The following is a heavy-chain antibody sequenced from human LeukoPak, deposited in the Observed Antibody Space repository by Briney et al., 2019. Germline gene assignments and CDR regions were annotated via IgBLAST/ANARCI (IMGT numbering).Heavy chain of an antibody. CDR2: IYYSGST. CDR3: GSNPWQSSFDS. D-gene: IGHD5-24*01. V-gene: IGHV4-59*08. CDR1: GGSISSYY. Sequence: PSETLSPTCTVSGGSISSYYWSWIRQPPGKGLEWIGYIYYSGSTNYNPSLKSRVTISVDTSKNQFSLKLSSVTAAGTAMYYCGSNPWQSSFDSWGEGTLVTVS. J-gene: IGHJ4*02.